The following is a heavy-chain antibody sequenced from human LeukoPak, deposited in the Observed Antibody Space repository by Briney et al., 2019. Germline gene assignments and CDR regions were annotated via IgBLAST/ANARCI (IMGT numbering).Heavy chain of an antibody. CDR1: GYSFTTYW. V-gene: IGHV5-51*01. D-gene: IGHD2-2*01. Sequence: GESRKISCKGSGYSFTTYWIHWVRQMPGKGLEWMGIIYPGDSDSRYSPSFQGQVTISADKSVSTAYLQWSSLKASDTAMYYCARRSSPTGGIVYWGQGTLVTVSS. CDR3: ARRSSPTGGIVY. J-gene: IGHJ4*02. CDR2: IYPGDSDS.